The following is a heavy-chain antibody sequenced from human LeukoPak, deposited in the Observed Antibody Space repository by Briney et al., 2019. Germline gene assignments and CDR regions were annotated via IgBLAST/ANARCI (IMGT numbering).Heavy chain of an antibody. CDR3: ASRNILAGGFHYFDY. CDR2: IYHSGST. J-gene: IGHJ4*02. Sequence: SQTLSLTCTVSGGSISSGGYYWSWIRQPPGKGLEWIGYIYHSGSTYYNPSLKSRVTISVDRSKNQFSLKLSSVTAAGTAVYYCASRNILAGGFHYFDYWGQGTLVTVSS. D-gene: IGHD3-9*01. CDR1: GGSISSGGYY. V-gene: IGHV4-30-2*01.